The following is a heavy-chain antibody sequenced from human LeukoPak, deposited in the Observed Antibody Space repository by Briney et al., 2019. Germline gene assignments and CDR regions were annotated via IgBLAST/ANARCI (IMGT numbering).Heavy chain of an antibody. V-gene: IGHV1-46*01. CDR1: GYTFTIYY. Sequence: ASVNVSYKASGYTFTIYYMHWVRQAPGQGLEGMGIINPSGGSTSYAQKFQGRVTMTRDTSTSTVYMELSSLRSEDTAVYYCAQIGGVIDGGAFDIWGQGTMVTVSS. D-gene: IGHD3-16*02. J-gene: IGHJ3*02. CDR3: AQIGGVIDGGAFDI. CDR2: INPSGGST.